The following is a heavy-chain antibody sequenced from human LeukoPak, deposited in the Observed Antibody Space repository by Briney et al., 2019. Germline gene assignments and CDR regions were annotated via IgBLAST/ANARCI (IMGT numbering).Heavy chain of an antibody. CDR1: GFTLSKYA. V-gene: IGHV3-23*01. J-gene: IGHJ4*02. CDR2: IDGSGGRP. Sequence: PGGSLRLSCAASGFTLSKYAMNWVRQALGKGLEWVSGIDGSGGRPPSADSVKGRFTISRDISKNTLYLQMDSLRAEDTAAYYCAKGYGSGSHADWGQGTLVTVSS. D-gene: IGHD3-10*01. CDR3: AKGYGSGSHAD.